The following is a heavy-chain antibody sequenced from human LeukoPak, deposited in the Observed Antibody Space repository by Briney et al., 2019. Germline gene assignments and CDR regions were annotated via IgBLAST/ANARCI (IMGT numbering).Heavy chain of an antibody. J-gene: IGHJ4*02. D-gene: IGHD3-3*01. V-gene: IGHV1-8*01. CDR3: ARDRDYDFWSGYSQYYFDY. Sequence: GASVKVSCKASGGTFTSYDINWVRQATGQGLEWMGWMSPKSGNTGYAQKFQGRVTMTRDTSTSTVYMELSSLRSEDTAVYYCARDRDYDFWSGYSQYYFDYWGQGTLVTVSS. CDR1: GGTFTSYD. CDR2: MSPKSGNT.